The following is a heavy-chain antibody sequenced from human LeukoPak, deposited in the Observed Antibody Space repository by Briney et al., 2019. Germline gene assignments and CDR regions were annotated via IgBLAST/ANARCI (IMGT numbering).Heavy chain of an antibody. Sequence: SETLSLTCTVSGGSISSYYWSWIRQPPGKGLEWIGYIYYSGSTNYNPSLKSRVTISVDTSKNQFSLKLSSVTAADTAVYYCARGFYSNYYYYYYMDVWGEGTTVTVSS. J-gene: IGHJ6*03. V-gene: IGHV4-59*01. CDR2: IYYSGST. CDR1: GGSISSYY. D-gene: IGHD4-11*01. CDR3: ARGFYSNYYYYYYMDV.